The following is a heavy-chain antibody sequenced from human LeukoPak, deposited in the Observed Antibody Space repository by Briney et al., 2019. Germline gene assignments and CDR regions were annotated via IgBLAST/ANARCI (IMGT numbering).Heavy chain of an antibody. CDR2: VYYSGNT. D-gene: IGHD6-25*01. V-gene: IGHV4-59*08. Sequence: SETLSLTCSVSGGSISRYYWSWIRQPPGKGLECIGYVYYSGNTNYSPSLKSRLTISVDTSKNQFPLKLTSVTAADTAVYFCARLSSSGGHFDYWGQGTLVTVSS. CDR3: ARLSSSGGHFDY. J-gene: IGHJ4*02. CDR1: GGSISRYY.